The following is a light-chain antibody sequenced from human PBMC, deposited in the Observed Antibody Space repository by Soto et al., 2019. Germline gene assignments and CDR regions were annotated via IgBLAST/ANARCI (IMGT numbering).Light chain of an antibody. CDR1: QSVISNR. J-gene: IGKJ2*01. Sequence: IVLTQSPGTLSLSPGERATLSCRASQSVISNRLAWYQQKPGQAPRLLIYGASTRATGIPDRFSGSGSGTDVTLTISRLEPEDFAVYHCQQYGTSALYTFGQGTKLEIK. CDR2: GAS. CDR3: QQYGTSALYT. V-gene: IGKV3-20*01.